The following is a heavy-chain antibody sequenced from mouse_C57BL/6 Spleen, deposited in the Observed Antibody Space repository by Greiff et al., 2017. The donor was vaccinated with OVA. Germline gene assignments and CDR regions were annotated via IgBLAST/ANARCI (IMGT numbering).Heavy chain of an antibody. CDR1: GYTFTDYE. J-gene: IGHJ2*01. Sequence: QVQLKESGAELVRPGASVTLSCKASGYTFTDYEMHWVKQTPVHGLEWIGAIDPETGGTAYNQKFKGKAILTADKSSSTAYMELRSLTSEDSAVYYCTRWGSYYYFDYWGQGTTLTVSS. CDR2: IDPETGGT. D-gene: IGHD1-1*01. V-gene: IGHV1-15*01. CDR3: TRWGSYYYFDY.